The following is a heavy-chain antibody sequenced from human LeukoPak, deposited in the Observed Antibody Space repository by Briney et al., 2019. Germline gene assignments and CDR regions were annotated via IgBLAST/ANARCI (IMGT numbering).Heavy chain of an antibody. V-gene: IGHV3-30-3*02. Sequence: GGSLRLSCAASGFTFSTYAMHWVRQAPGKGLEWVAVISYDGTNKYYADSVKGRFTVSRDNSKNTLYLQMNSLRAEDTAVYYCAKTEEITMVRGVIIVARYFDYWGQGTLVTVSS. CDR3: AKTEEITMVRGVIIVARYFDY. CDR2: ISYDGTNK. CDR1: GFTFSTYA. J-gene: IGHJ4*02. D-gene: IGHD3-10*01.